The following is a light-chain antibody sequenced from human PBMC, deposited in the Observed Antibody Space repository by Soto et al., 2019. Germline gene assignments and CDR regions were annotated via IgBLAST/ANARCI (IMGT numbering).Light chain of an antibody. CDR2: GAS. Sequence: EIVMTQSPATLSVSPGERATLSCRASQSVSSNLAWYQQKPGQAPRLLIYGASTRATGIPARFSGSGSGTEFTLNISSLQSEDFAVYYCQQYNNWPLTFGGGTKVEIK. V-gene: IGKV3-15*01. J-gene: IGKJ4*01. CDR3: QQYNNWPLT. CDR1: QSVSSN.